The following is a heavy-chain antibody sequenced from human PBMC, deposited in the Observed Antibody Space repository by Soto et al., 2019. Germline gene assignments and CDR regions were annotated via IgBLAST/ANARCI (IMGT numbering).Heavy chain of an antibody. Sequence: SETLSVTCSVCGDSSTSYYWNWIRQPPGKGLEWIGYIYYSGSTNYNPSLRSRVTISVDTSKNQFSLKLSSVTAADTAVYYCARSYYYGLDYWGLGSLVTVS. V-gene: IGHV4-59*01. J-gene: IGHJ4*02. CDR2: IYYSGST. CDR3: ARSYYYGLDY. D-gene: IGHD3-10*01. CDR1: GDSSTSYY.